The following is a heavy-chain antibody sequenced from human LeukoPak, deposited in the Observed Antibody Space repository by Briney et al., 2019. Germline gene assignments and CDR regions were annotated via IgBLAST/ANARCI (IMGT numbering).Heavy chain of an antibody. D-gene: IGHD3-22*01. Sequence: GGSLRLSCAASGFTFSSYGMHWVRQAPSKGLEWVAVISYDGSNKYYADSVKGRFTISRDNSKNTLYLQMNSLRAEDTAVYYCAKDVYYYDSSGYFSYWGQGTLVTVSS. V-gene: IGHV3-30*18. CDR3: AKDVYYYDSSGYFSY. CDR1: GFTFSSYG. J-gene: IGHJ4*02. CDR2: ISYDGSNK.